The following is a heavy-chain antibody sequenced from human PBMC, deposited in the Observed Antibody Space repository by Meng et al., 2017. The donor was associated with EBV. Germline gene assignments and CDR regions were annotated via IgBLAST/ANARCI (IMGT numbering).Heavy chain of an antibody. V-gene: IGHV1-69*01. CDR2: LIPMSGAP. J-gene: IGHJ4*02. Sequence: QLQLQQSGAEVKKPGSSVKVSCRPSGGTFRSDAVSWVRQAPGQGLEWMGGLIPMSGAPHYAQKFQDRVTIIADESTSTHSMELNNLRFEDTAMYYCASESGRGFTPDYWGQGTLVTVSS. D-gene: IGHD3-10*01. CDR3: ASESGRGFTPDY. CDR1: GGTFRSDA.